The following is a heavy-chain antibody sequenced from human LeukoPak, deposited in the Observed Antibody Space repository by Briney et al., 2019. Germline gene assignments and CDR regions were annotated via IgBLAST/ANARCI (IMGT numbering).Heavy chain of an antibody. Sequence: ASVRVSCKASGYIFTNFGISGVRQAPGQGLEWMGWISAYNGHRNYAQKFQDRLTVTTNTSATTAYMELTGLTSDDTGVYYCARDRSSSSLWGQGTLVTISS. D-gene: IGHD6-6*01. CDR2: ISAYNGHR. CDR3: ARDRSSSSL. CDR1: GYIFTNFG. J-gene: IGHJ4*02. V-gene: IGHV1-18*01.